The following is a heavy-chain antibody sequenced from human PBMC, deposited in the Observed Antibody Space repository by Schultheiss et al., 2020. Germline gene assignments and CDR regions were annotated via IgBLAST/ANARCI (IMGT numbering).Heavy chain of an antibody. CDR3: ARMYGDYENNWFDP. J-gene: IGHJ5*02. CDR1: GGSISSSSYY. Sequence: SETLSLTCTVSGGSISSSSYYWSWIRQPAGKGLEWIGRIYTSGSTNYNPSLKSRVTMSVDTSKNQFSLKLSSVTAADTAVYYCARMYGDYENNWFDPWGQGTLVTVSS. CDR2: IYTSGST. V-gene: IGHV4-61*02. D-gene: IGHD4-17*01.